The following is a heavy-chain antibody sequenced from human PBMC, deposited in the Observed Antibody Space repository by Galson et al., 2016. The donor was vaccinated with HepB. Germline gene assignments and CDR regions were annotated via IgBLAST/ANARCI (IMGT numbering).Heavy chain of an antibody. CDR2: IYSGGDG. D-gene: IGHD3-16*01. CDR3: SRDWRLGAWFDP. Sequence: CAPSGFAVFSNYMSWVRQAPGKGLEWVAVIYSGGDGYYSASVKGRFIISRDTSANTLYLQMNSLRSDDTAVYYWSRDWRLGAWFDPWGQGTLVTVSS. V-gene: IGHV3-53*05. J-gene: IGHJ5*02. CDR1: GFAVFSNY.